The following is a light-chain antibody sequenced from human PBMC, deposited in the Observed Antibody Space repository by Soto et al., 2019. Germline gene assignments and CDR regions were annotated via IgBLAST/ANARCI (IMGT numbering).Light chain of an antibody. CDR3: QQYYASPIT. CDR2: WAS. J-gene: IGKJ5*01. V-gene: IGKV4-1*01. CDR1: QTIFSTSYNKSY. Sequence: DNVMSQSPDSLAMSLGEGAAIICKSSQTIFSTSYNKSYLSWYQKKSGQPPRLLIYWASTREPGVPDRFSGSGSGTDFPLTINILQPEDVADYYCQQYYASPITFGQGARLEIK.